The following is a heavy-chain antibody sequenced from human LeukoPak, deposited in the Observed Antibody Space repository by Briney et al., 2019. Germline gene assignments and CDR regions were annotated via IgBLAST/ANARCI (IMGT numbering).Heavy chain of an antibody. D-gene: IGHD3-10*01. V-gene: IGHV4-59*12. CDR2: IFYSGST. J-gene: IGHJ2*01. Sequence: PSETLSLTCTVSGGSISSYYWSWIRQPPGKGLEWIGYIFYSGSTNYNPPLRSRVTISLDTSKNQFSLKLSSVTAADTAVYYCARLTMFRGVIYGTDWHSDLWGRGTLVTVSS. CDR1: GGSISSYY. CDR3: ARLTMFRGVIYGTDWHSDL.